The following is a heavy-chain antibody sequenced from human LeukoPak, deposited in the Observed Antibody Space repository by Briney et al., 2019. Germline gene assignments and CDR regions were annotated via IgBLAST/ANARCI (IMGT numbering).Heavy chain of an antibody. V-gene: IGHV1-18*01. Sequence: ASVKVSCKASGYTFTSYGISWVRQAPGQGLEWMGWISAYNGNTNYAQKLQGRVTMTTDTSTSTAYMELSSLRSEDTAVYYCARRNTIGWFDLWGRGTLVTVSS. CDR3: ARRNTIGWFDL. D-gene: IGHD3-10*01. J-gene: IGHJ2*01. CDR2: ISAYNGNT. CDR1: GYTFTSYG.